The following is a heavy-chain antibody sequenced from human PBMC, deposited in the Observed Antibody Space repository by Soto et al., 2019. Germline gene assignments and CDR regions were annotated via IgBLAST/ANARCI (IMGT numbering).Heavy chain of an antibody. V-gene: IGHV1-69*06. CDR2: IIPIFGTA. D-gene: IGHD2-15*01. CDR1: VGSFSSYA. J-gene: IGHJ3*02. CDR3: ARASRSVGGDAFDI. Sequence: SVKVSCKASVGSFSSYAISWVRQAPGQGLEWMGGIIPIFGTANYAQKFQGRVTITADKSTSTAYMELSSLRSEDTAVYYCARASRSVGGDAFDIWGQGTMVTVSS.